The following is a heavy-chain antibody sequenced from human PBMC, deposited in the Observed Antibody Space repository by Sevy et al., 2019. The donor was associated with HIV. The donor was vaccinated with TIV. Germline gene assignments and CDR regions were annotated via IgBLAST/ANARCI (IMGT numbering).Heavy chain of an antibody. J-gene: IGHJ4*02. D-gene: IGHD5-12*01. CDR2: IHYSGSA. Sequence: SETLSLTCDVSGGSVSNGDYYWSWIRQPPGKGLEWFGYIHYSGSAYYNPFLKSRVTISIDTSKNQFSLKLRSVTAAATATYYCASKRGYSHGPFESWGLGTLVTVSS. V-gene: IGHV4-30-4*01. CDR3: ASKRGYSHGPFES. CDR1: GGSVSNGDYY.